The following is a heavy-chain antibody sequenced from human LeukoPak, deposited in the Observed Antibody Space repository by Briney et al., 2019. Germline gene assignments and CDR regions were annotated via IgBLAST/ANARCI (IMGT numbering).Heavy chain of an antibody. J-gene: IGHJ4*02. CDR2: IHYSGGT. D-gene: IGHD1-26*01. CDR1: SGSISSYY. V-gene: IGHV4-59*01. CDR3: ARAAYSGSYHSDY. Sequence: SETLSLTCAVSSGSISSYYWSWIRQPPGRRLEWIGFIHYSGGTNYNPSLKSRVTISVDTSKNQFSLKLSSVTAADTAVYYCARAAYSGSYHSDYWGQGTLVTVSS.